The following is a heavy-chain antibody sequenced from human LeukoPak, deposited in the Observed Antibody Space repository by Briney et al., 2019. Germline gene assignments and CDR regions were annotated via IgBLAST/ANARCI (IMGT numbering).Heavy chain of an antibody. D-gene: IGHD2-15*01. V-gene: IGHV1-18*01. CDR1: GYTFTSYG. CDR3: ASTDIVVVVAATQADY. CDR2: ISAYNGNT. J-gene: IGHJ4*02. Sequence: ASVKVSCKASGYTFTSYGISWVRQAPGQGLEWMGWISAYNGNTNYAQKLQGRVTMTTDTSTSTAYMELRSLRSDDTAVYYCASTDIVVVVAATQADYWGQGTLVTVSS.